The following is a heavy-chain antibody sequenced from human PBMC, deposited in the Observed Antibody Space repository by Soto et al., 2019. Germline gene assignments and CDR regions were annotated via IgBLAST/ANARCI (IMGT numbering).Heavy chain of an antibody. CDR1: GGSISSYY. V-gene: IGHV4-59*01. CDR2: IYYSGST. J-gene: IGHJ5*02. CDR3: ARDLGGGQLTMVRGVIIRGWFDP. D-gene: IGHD3-10*01. Sequence: KTSETLSLTCTVSGGSISSYYWSWIRQPPGKGLEWIGYIYYSGSTNYNPSLKSRVTISVDTSKNQFSLKLSSVSAADTAVYYCARDLGGGQLTMVRGVIIRGWFDPWGQGTLVTVSS.